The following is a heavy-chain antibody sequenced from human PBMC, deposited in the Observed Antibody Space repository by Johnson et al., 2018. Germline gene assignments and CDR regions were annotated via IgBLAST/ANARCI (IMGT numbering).Heavy chain of an antibody. CDR3: ARDYYGSGSRTPYYYYYGMDV. D-gene: IGHD3-10*01. CDR1: GFTFSSYS. Sequence: VQLVQSGGGLVKPGGSLRLSCAASGFTFSSYSMKWVRQAPGKGLAWVSSISSSSSYIYYADSVKGRFTISRENAKYSLYLQMNSLRAEDTAVYYCARDYYGSGSRTPYYYYYGMDVWGQGTTVTVSS. CDR2: ISSSSSYI. J-gene: IGHJ6*02. V-gene: IGHV3-21*01.